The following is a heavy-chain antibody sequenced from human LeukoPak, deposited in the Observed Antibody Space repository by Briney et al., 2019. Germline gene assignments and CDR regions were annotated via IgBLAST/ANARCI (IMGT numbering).Heavy chain of an antibody. J-gene: IGHJ4*02. Sequence: SETLSLTCSVSGGPISSSSYYWGWIRQPPGKGLEWIGTIYYSGRTYYSPSLKSRVTISVDTSKNQFSLKLSSVTAADTAVYYCARGSIAAPLLNAYWGQGALVTASS. CDR1: GGPISSSSYY. D-gene: IGHD6-13*01. CDR2: IYYSGRT. V-gene: IGHV4-39*07. CDR3: ARGSIAAPLLNAY.